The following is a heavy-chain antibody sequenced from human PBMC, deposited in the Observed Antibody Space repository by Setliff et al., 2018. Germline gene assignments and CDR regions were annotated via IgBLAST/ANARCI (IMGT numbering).Heavy chain of an antibody. J-gene: IGHJ4*02. V-gene: IGHV3-11*01. CDR2: IHDSGNPT. Sequence: PGGSLRLSCAASGFTFSNYYMTWIRQAPGKGLEWISYIHDSGNPTYYADSVKGRFTISRDNSKNTLYLQLNSLRAEDTAIYYCAGGYPSNFDYWGQGTLVTVSS. CDR1: GFTFSNYY. D-gene: IGHD3-22*01. CDR3: AGGYPSNFDY.